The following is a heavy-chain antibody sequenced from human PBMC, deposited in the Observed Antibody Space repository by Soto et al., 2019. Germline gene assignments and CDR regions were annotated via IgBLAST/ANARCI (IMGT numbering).Heavy chain of an antibody. CDR2: IYYSGST. CDR3: ARERRLSGSSYYFDY. V-gene: IGHV4-59*01. Sequence: ASETLSLTCTVSGGSISSYYWSWIRQPPGKGLEWIGYIYYSGSTNYNPSLKSRVTISVDTSKNQFSLKLSSVTAADTAVYYCARERRLSGSSYYFDYWGQGTLVTSPQ. D-gene: IGHD1-26*01. J-gene: IGHJ4*02. CDR1: GGSISSYY.